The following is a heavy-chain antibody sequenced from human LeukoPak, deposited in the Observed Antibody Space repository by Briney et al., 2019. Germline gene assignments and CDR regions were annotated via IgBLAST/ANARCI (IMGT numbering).Heavy chain of an antibody. V-gene: IGHV4-61*08. J-gene: IGHJ6*02. CDR3: ARRIAVAAKGVHYYGMDV. D-gene: IGHD6-19*01. CDR1: GGSISSGGYY. CDR2: IHYSGST. Sequence: TSETLSLTCTVSGGSISSGGYYWSWIRQPPGKGLEWIGYIHYSGSTNYNPSLKSRVTISLDTSKNQFSLKLSSVTAADTAVYYCARRIAVAAKGVHYYGMDVWGQGTTVTVSS.